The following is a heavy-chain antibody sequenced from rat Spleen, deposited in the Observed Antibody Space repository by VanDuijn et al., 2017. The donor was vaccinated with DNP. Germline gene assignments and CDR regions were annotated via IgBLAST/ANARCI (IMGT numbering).Heavy chain of an antibody. CDR2: IWAGGRT. CDR3: ARYGDYGSPFDY. V-gene: IGHV2-72*01. Sequence: QVQLEESGPGLMQPSETLSLTCTVSGFSLTSNGVGWVRQPLGKGLVWMGTIWAGGRTNYNSAVQFRLSISRDTSKSQVFLKMNSLQPEDTGTYYCARYGDYGSPFDYWGQGVMVTVSS. CDR1: GFSLTSNG. D-gene: IGHD1-6*01. J-gene: IGHJ2*01.